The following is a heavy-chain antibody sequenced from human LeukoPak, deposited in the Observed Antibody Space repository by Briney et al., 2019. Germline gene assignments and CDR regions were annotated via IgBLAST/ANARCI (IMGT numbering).Heavy chain of an antibody. CDR3: AKDRGFLKTFDI. D-gene: IGHD3-10*01. CDR2: ISGSGSTT. V-gene: IGHV3-23*01. Sequence: GGSLRLSCAAFGFTFSNYDMSWVRQAPGKGLEWVSGISGSGSTTYYADSLKGRFTISRDNSKNTLYLQMNSLRAEDTAVYYCAKDRGFLKTFDIWGQGTMVTVSS. CDR1: GFTFSNYD. J-gene: IGHJ3*02.